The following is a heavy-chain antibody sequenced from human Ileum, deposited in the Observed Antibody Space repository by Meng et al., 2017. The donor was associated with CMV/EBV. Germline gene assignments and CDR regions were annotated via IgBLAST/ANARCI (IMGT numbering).Heavy chain of an antibody. D-gene: IGHD3-3*01. Sequence: SGGSVSSGSYYWSWIRQPPGTGLEWIGYIYYSGSTNYNPSLKSRVTISVDTSTNQFSLKLSSVTAADTAVYYCARLHYDFSRPIKDYWGQGTLVTVSS. CDR3: ARLHYDFSRPIKDY. J-gene: IGHJ4*02. CDR1: GGSVSSGSYY. V-gene: IGHV4-61*01. CDR2: IYYSGST.